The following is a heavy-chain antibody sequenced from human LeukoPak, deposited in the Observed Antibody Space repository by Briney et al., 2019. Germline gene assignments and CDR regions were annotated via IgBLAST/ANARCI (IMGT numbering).Heavy chain of an antibody. D-gene: IGHD1-26*01. CDR3: ARTVGGGSYFDY. CDR1: GYTFTSYG. V-gene: IGHV1-18*01. Sequence: GASVKVSCKASGYTFTSYGISWVRQAPGQGLEWMGWISAYNGNTNYAQKFQGRVTITTDESTSTAYMELSSLRSEDTAVYYCARTVGGGSYFDYWGQGTLVTVSS. CDR2: ISAYNGNT. J-gene: IGHJ4*02.